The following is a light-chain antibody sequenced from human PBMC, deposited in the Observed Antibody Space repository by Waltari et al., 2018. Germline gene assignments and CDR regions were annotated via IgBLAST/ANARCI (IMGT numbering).Light chain of an antibody. J-gene: IGLJ1*01. V-gene: IGLV2-23*02. CDR3: CSYVGLGIYV. CDR1: SSDVGNYNL. Sequence: QSGLTQPASVSGSPGQSITISCTGTSSDVGNYNLVSWYQQYPGKAPQLMVYEVTKRASGVSGRFSVSKSGNTASLTIHGLQSEDEADYYCCSYVGLGIYVFGSGTKVTVL. CDR2: EVT.